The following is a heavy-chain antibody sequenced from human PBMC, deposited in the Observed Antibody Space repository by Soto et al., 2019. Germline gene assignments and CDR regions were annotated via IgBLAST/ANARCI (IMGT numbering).Heavy chain of an antibody. D-gene: IGHD2-15*01. V-gene: IGHV2-5*01. J-gene: IGHJ3*02. CDR2: IYWNNDE. Sequence: QITLKESGPTLVKPTQTLTLTCTFSGFSLNTSGVGVGWIRQPPGKALDWLALIYWNNDERYRPSLKSRLTITKDTSKNQVVLTKTNMDPVDTATYYCAPTPRYCSGRSCAWDAFDIWGQGTMVTVSS. CDR3: APTPRYCSGRSCAWDAFDI. CDR1: GFSLNTSGVG.